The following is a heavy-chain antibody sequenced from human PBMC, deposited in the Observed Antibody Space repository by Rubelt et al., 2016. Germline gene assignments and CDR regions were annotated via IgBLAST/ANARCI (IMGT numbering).Heavy chain of an antibody. V-gene: IGHV3-23*01. CDR1: GFTFSSYA. J-gene: IGHJ1*01. CDR3: AKQYDSTGYYYRWYFHH. Sequence: EVQLLESGGGLVQPGGSLRLSCAVSGFTFSSYAMSWVRQAPGKGLEWVSDISSSGARTHYADSVKGRPTISRDKYKDKLYLQRNSLRAEDTAGEYCAKQYDSTGYYYRWYFHHWGQGTLVTVSS. CDR2: ISSSGART. D-gene: IGHD3-22*01.